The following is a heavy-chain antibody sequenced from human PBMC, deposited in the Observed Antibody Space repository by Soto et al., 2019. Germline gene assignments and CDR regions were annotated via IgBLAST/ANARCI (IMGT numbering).Heavy chain of an antibody. CDR3: ARGGRDSSGYYYYYGMDV. D-gene: IGHD3-22*01. Sequence: GGSLRLSCAASGFTFSSYDMHWVRQATGKGLEWVSAIGTAGDTYYPGSVKGRFTISRENAKNSLYLQMNSLRAGDTAVYYCARGGRDSSGYYYYYGMDVWGQGTTVTVSS. CDR2: IGTAGDT. V-gene: IGHV3-13*01. J-gene: IGHJ6*02. CDR1: GFTFSSYD.